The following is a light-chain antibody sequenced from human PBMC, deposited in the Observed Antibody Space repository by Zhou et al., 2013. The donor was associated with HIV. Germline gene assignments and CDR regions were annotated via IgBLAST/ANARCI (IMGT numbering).Light chain of an antibody. CDR1: QSVTSNF. CDR3: QQYGSSSFT. Sequence: EFVLTQSPGTLSLSPGERATLSCRTSQSVTSNFLAWYQQKPGQAPRLLIYGASSRAIGIPDRFSGSGSGTDFTLTISRLEPEDSAMYYCQQYGSSSFTFGPGTKVDIK. J-gene: IGKJ3*01. V-gene: IGKV3-20*01. CDR2: GAS.